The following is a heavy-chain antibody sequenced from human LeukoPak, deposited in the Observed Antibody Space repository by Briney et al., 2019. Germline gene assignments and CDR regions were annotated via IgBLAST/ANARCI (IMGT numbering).Heavy chain of an antibody. D-gene: IGHD1-26*01. Sequence: GGSLRLSCVISGLPFNSFWMHWVRQAPGEGLVWVSRINSDGSSSAYADSVKGRFTVSRDTSQNTLYLQMNGLRVEDTAVYYCARIAPSGTYFDYWGQGTPVTVSS. CDR3: ARIAPSGTYFDY. V-gene: IGHV3-74*01. J-gene: IGHJ4*02. CDR1: GLPFNSFW. CDR2: INSDGSSS.